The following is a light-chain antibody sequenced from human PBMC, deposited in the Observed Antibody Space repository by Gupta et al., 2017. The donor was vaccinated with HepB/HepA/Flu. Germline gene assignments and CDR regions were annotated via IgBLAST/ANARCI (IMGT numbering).Light chain of an antibody. J-gene: IGKJ4*01. CDR1: QTTSSNY. CDR2: GAS. Sequence: EIVLTQSPGTLSMYPGERATLSCRASQTTSSNYLAWYQQKPGQAPRLLIYGASSRAAGIADRFSGSGSGTDFTLTISRLEPEDFAVYYCQQCGSSPLTFGGGTKVEIK. V-gene: IGKV3-20*01. CDR3: QQCGSSPLT.